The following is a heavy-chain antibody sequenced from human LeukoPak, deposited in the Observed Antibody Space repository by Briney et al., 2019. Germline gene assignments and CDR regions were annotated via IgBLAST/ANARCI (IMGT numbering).Heavy chain of an antibody. CDR3: ARAGDAVAGIQLLYSDY. V-gene: IGHV1-18*01. CDR2: ISAYNGNT. CDR1: GYTFTSYG. Sequence: ASVKVSCKASGYTFTSYGISWVRQAPGQGLEWMGWISAYNGNTNYAQKFQGRVTMTRNTSISTAYMELSSLRSEDTAVYYCARAGDAVAGIQLLYSDYWGQGTLVTVSS. J-gene: IGHJ4*02. D-gene: IGHD6-19*01.